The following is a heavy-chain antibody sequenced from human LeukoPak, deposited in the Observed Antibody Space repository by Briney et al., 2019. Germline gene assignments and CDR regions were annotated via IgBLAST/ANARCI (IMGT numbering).Heavy chain of an antibody. V-gene: IGHV3-48*03. CDR1: GFTFSSFE. Sequence: RGSLRLSSAASGFTFSSFEMNWVRQAPRKGLEWVSYISSSGSTIYYTDSVKGRFTISRDNAKNSLYLQMNSLRAEDTAVYYCAREVTSIVGAIGHWGQGTLVTVSS. D-gene: IGHD1-26*01. CDR3: AREVTSIVGAIGH. J-gene: IGHJ4*02. CDR2: ISSSGSTI.